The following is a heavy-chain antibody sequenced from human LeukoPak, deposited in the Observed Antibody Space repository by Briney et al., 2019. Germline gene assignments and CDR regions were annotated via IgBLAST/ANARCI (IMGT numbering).Heavy chain of an antibody. Sequence: GGSLRLSCAASGFTFSSYEMHWVRQVAGRGLEWVSAIGIGGDTFYTGSVKGRFTISRENAKNSFFLQMNSLRAGDTALYYCVRERRGGSSDGFDIWGQGTMVTVSS. CDR3: VRERRGGSSDGFDI. CDR1: GFTFSSYE. CDR2: IGIGGDT. V-gene: IGHV3-13*01. D-gene: IGHD3-16*01. J-gene: IGHJ3*02.